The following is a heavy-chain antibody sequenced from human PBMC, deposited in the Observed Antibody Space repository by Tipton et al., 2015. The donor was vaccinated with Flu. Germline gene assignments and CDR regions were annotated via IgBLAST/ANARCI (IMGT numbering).Heavy chain of an antibody. V-gene: IGHV4-59*01. CDR1: DGSITSYY. Sequence: TQSLTCTVSDGSITSYYWGWIRQPPGKGLEWIGYIYNSGTTNFNPSLMSRLTISVDTSKNQFSLKLSPVTAADTAVYFCARARAPYYYYAMDVWGQGTTVTVSS. J-gene: IGHJ6*02. CDR3: ARARAPYYYYAMDV. CDR2: IYNSGTT.